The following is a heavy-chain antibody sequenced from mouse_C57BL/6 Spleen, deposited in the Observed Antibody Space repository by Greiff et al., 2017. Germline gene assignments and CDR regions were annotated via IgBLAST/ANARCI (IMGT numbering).Heavy chain of an antibody. CDR1: GYTFTSYG. CDR2: IYPRSGNT. Sequence: VQLQQSGAELARPGASVKLSCKASGYTFTSYGISWVKQRTGQGLEWIGEIYPRSGNTYYNEKFKGKATLTADKSSSAAYMELRSLTAEDSAVYVCARRATGRDWYFDVWGTGTTVTVSS. J-gene: IGHJ1*03. D-gene: IGHD4-1*01. CDR3: ARRATGRDWYFDV. V-gene: IGHV1-81*01.